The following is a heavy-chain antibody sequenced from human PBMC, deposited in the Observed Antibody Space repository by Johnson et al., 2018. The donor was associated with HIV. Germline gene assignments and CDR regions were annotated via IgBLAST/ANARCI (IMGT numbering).Heavy chain of an antibody. CDR2: ISSNGGST. Sequence: EVQLVESGGGLVQPGGSLRLSCAASGFTFSSYAMHWVRQAPGKGLEYVLAISSNGGSTYYANSVKGRFTISRDNSKNTLYLQMGSLRAEDMAVYYCARLDNDAFDIWGQGTMVTVSS. D-gene: IGHD1-1*01. J-gene: IGHJ3*02. CDR3: ARLDNDAFDI. V-gene: IGHV3-64*01. CDR1: GFTFSSYA.